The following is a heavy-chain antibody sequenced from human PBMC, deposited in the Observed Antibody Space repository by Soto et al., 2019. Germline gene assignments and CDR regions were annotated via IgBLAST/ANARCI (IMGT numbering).Heavy chain of an antibody. CDR2: ISYDGSNK. Sequence: PGGSLRLSCAACGFTFSSYGMHGVRQAPGKGLEWVAVISYDGSNKYYADSVKGRFTISRDNAKNSLYLQMNSLRAEDTAVYYCASLNYDFWSGYPYYYYYYMDVWGKGTTVTVSS. CDR1: GFTFSSYG. J-gene: IGHJ6*03. D-gene: IGHD3-3*01. CDR3: ASLNYDFWSGYPYYYYYYMDV. V-gene: IGHV3-30*03.